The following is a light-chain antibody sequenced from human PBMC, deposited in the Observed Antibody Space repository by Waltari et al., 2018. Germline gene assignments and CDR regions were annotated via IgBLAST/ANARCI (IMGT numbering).Light chain of an antibody. Sequence: EIVLTQSPGTLSLSPGERATLPFRTSQSVYSFHIAWYQQKPGQAPRLLMLGASTRATGVPDRFSGSGSGTDFTLTISRLEPEDFGIYYCQHYAVARYTFGPGTKLDLK. J-gene: IGKJ3*01. CDR2: GAS. CDR1: QSVYSFH. CDR3: QHYAVARYT. V-gene: IGKV3-20*01.